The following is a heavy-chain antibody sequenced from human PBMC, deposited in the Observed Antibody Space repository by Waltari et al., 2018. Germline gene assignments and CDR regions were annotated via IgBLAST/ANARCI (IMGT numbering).Heavy chain of an antibody. CDR3: ATAGGRNWFDP. V-gene: IGHV1-24*01. D-gene: IGHD3-16*01. J-gene: IGHJ5*02. CDR2: FDPEDGET. CDR1: GYTLNEII. Sequence: QVQPVTAGAEVKKPGASVKVLCKGSGYTLNEIIIPWGRQAPGKGLEWMGGFDPEDGETIYAQKFQGRVTMTEDTSTDTAYMELSSLRSEDTAVYYCATAGGRNWFDPWGQGTLVTVSS.